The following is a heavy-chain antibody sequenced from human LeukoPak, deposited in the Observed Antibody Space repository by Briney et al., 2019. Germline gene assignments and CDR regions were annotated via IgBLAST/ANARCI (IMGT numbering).Heavy chain of an antibody. V-gene: IGHV3-11*04. D-gene: IGHD3-10*01. J-gene: IGHJ6*03. Sequence: PGGSLRLSCAASGFTFSDYYMSWIRQAPGKGLEWISYISSSGGTIYYADSVKGRFTISRDNAKNSLYLQMNSLRAEDTAVYYCARAPAINWWFGELPIYYYYYYMDVWGKGTTVTVSS. CDR3: ARAPAINWWFGELPIYYYYYYMDV. CDR1: GFTFSDYY. CDR2: ISSSGGTI.